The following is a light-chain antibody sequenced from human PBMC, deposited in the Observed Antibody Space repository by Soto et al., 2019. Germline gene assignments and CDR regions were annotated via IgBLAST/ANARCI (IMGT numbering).Light chain of an antibody. V-gene: IGLV2-14*03. CDR2: DVS. Sequence: QSALTQPASVSGSPGQSITISCTGTSSDVGGHKFVSWYQQHPGKTPKLMLYDVSIRPSGVSSRFSGSKSGNTASLTISGLQADDEADYYCCSYTSASTGVVFGGGTKLTVL. CDR3: CSYTSASTGVV. J-gene: IGLJ2*01. CDR1: SSDVGGHKF.